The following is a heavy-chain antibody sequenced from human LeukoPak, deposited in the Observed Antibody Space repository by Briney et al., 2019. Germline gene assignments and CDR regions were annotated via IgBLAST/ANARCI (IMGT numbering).Heavy chain of an antibody. CDR1: AFTLSTYE. CDR3: ATSGQDDY. V-gene: IGHV3-48*03. CDR2: ISSSGSNI. Sequence: GRSLTPSCHPAAFTLSTYEMNCVSQAARNGMEWVSYISSSGSNIYYADSVKGRFTISRGNARNSLYLQMNSLRAEDTAVYYCATSGQDDYWGQGTLVTVSS. J-gene: IGHJ4*02. D-gene: IGHD2-15*01.